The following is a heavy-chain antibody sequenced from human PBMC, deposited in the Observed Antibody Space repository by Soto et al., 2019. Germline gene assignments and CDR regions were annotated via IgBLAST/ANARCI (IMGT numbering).Heavy chain of an antibody. Sequence: GGSLRLSCAASGFTFSNAWMNWVRQAPGKGLEWVGRIKSKTDGGTTDYAAPVKGRFTISRDDSKNTLYLQMNSLKTEDTAVYYCIYGGLWGYYGEDFDYWGQGTLVTVSS. CDR3: IYGGLWGYYGEDFDY. CDR2: IKSKTDGGTT. J-gene: IGHJ4*02. CDR1: GFTFSNAW. V-gene: IGHV3-15*07. D-gene: IGHD1-26*01.